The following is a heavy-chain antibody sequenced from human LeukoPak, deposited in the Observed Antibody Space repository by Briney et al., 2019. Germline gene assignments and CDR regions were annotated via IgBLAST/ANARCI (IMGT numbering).Heavy chain of an antibody. J-gene: IGHJ6*03. CDR1: GGSISSGAYY. CDR3: ARGGGYCTNGVCHPYYMDV. D-gene: IGHD2-8*01. CDR2: IYYSGST. V-gene: IGHV4-31*03. Sequence: SQTLSLTCTVSGGSISSGAYYWSWIRQHPGKGLEWIGYIYYSGSTYHIPSLKSRVTISVDTSKNQFSLKLSSVTAADTAVYYCARGGGYCTNGVCHPYYMDVWGKGTTVTVSS.